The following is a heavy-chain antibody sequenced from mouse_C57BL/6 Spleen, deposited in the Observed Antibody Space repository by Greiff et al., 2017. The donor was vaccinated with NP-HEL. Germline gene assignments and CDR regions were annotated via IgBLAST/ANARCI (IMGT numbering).Heavy chain of an antibody. CDR2: IDPSDSYT. CDR1: GYTFTSYW. CDR3: ARCNWGPDY. D-gene: IGHD4-1*01. V-gene: IGHV1-50*01. Sequence: VQLQQPGAELVKPGASVKLSCKASGYTFTSYWMQWVKQRPGQGLEWIGEIDPSDSYTNYNQKFKGKATLTVDTSSSTAYMQLSSLTSEDSAVYYCARCNWGPDYWGQGTSVTVSS. J-gene: IGHJ4*01.